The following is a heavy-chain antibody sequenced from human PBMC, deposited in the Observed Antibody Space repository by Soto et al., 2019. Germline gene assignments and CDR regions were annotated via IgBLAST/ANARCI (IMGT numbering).Heavy chain of an antibody. CDR1: GGSISTDY. CDR2: IYYSGST. D-gene: IGHD3-22*01. CDR3: ARDSSGYYRVFDY. Sequence: GGSISTDYWNWIRQPPGKGLEWIGFIYYSGSTHYNPSLKSRVTISLDTSKNQFSLMLSSVTAADTAVYYCARDSSGYYRVFDYWGQGTLVTVSS. J-gene: IGHJ4*02. V-gene: IGHV4-59*01.